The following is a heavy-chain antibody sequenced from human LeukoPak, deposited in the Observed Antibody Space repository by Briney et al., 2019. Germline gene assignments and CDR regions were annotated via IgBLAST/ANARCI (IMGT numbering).Heavy chain of an antibody. CDR2: ISGSGGST. J-gene: IGHJ5*02. CDR3: AKDKDYGVLGWFDP. Sequence: PGASLSLSCAASGFTFSSYAMSWVRQAAGKGLEWVSAISGSGGSTYYADSVKGRFTICRDNSKNTLYLQMNSLRAEDTAVYYCAKDKDYGVLGWFDPWGQGTLVTVSS. V-gene: IGHV3-23*01. D-gene: IGHD4-17*01. CDR1: GFTFSSYA.